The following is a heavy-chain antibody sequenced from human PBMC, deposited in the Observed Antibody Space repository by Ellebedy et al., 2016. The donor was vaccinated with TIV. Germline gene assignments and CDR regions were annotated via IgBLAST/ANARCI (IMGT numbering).Heavy chain of an antibody. J-gene: IGHJ6*02. CDR1: GYTFTSYG. Sequence: ASVKVSCKASGYTFTSYGISWVRQAPGQRLEWMGWINAGNGNTKYSQKFQGRVTITRDTSASTAYMELSSLRSEDTAVYYCARDRVFGVGVIPWDGMDVWGQGTTVTVSS. CDR2: INAGNGNT. D-gene: IGHD3-3*01. CDR3: ARDRVFGVGVIPWDGMDV. V-gene: IGHV1-3*01.